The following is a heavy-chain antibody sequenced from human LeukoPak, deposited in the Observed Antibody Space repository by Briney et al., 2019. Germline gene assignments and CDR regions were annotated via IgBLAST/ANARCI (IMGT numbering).Heavy chain of an antibody. CDR2: IYHSGST. CDR3: ARGIVPAANFDY. V-gene: IGHV4-30-2*01. Sequence: SQTLSLTCAVSGGSISSGGYSWSWIRQPPGKGLEWIGYIYHSGSTYYNPSLKSRVTISVDRSKNQFSLKLSSVTAADTAVYYCARGIVPAANFDYWGQGTLVTVSS. CDR1: GGSISSGGYS. J-gene: IGHJ4*02. D-gene: IGHD2-2*01.